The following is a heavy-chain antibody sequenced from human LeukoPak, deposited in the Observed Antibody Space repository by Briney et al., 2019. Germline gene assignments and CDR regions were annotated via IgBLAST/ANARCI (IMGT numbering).Heavy chain of an antibody. CDR1: GSTFSSYS. D-gene: IGHD1-26*01. CDR3: ARASGSYPYYYGMDV. V-gene: IGHV3-48*01. J-gene: IGHJ6*02. CDR2: ISSSSSTI. Sequence: PGGSLRLSCAASGSTFSSYSMNWVRQAPGKGLEWVSYISSSSSTIYYADSVKGRFTISRDNAKNSLYLQMNSLRAEDTAVYYCARASGSYPYYYGMDVWGQGTTVTVSS.